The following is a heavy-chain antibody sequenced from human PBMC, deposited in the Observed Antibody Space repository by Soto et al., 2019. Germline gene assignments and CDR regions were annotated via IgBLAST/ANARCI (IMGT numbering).Heavy chain of an antibody. CDR3: TRGGPNDYGATDY. CDR2: IRSKANSYAT. J-gene: IGHJ4*02. CDR1: GFTFSGSA. Sequence: GGSLRLSCAASGFTFSGSAMHWVRQASGKGLEWVGRIRSKANSYATAYAASVKGRFTISKDDSKNTAYLQMNSLKTEDTAVYYCTRGGPNDYGATDYWGQGTLVTVSS. D-gene: IGHD4-17*01. V-gene: IGHV3-73*01.